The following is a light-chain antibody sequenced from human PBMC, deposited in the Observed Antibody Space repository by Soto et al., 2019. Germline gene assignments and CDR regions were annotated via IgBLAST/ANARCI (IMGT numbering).Light chain of an antibody. CDR3: SSYTSSSTLI. V-gene: IGLV2-14*01. CDR2: DVS. CDR1: SSDIGRYNY. J-gene: IGLJ2*01. Sequence: QSALTQPASVSGSPGQSITISCTGTSSDIGRYNYVSWYQQHPGKAPLLMIYDVSNRPSGVSNRFSGSKSGNTASLTISGLQAEDEADYYCSSYTSSSTLIFGGGTQLTVL.